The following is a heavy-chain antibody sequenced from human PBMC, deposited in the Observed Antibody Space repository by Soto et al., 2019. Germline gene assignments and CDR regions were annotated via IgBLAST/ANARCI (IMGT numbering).Heavy chain of an antibody. V-gene: IGHV3-48*01. CDR3: AAGIAVAGRGRGA. CDR1: GFTFSSYS. D-gene: IGHD6-19*01. CDR2: ISSSGSSI. Sequence: EVPLVESGGGLLQPGGSLRLSCAASGFTFSSYSMNWVRQAPGKGLEWVSYISSSGSSIFYADSVKGRFTISRDNAKNSLYLQMNSLRAEDTAVYYCAAGIAVAGRGRGAWGQGTLVTVSS. J-gene: IGHJ5*02.